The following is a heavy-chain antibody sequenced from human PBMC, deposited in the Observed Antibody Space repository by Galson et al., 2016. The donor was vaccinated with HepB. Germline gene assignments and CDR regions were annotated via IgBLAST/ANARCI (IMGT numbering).Heavy chain of an antibody. Sequence: SVKVSCKASGGTFSSYAIRWVRQAPRQGLEWMGGITPIFGTTNYAQRFQGRITVTRDTSTSTLYMELSSLTSEDTAAYYCARGIILISVSYDAFHLWGQGTMVTVSS. D-gene: IGHD2-15*01. V-gene: IGHV1-69*05. CDR3: ARGIILISVSYDAFHL. CDR1: GGTFSSYA. CDR2: ITPIFGTT. J-gene: IGHJ3*01.